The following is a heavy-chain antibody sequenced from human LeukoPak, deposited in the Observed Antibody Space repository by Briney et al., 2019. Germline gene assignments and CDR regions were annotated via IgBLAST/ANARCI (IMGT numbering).Heavy chain of an antibody. D-gene: IGHD1-26*01. Sequence: SETLSLTCTISGGSISSSSYYWDWIRQPPGKGLEWIGSVYYSGSTYYNPALKSRVTISVDTSKNQFSLNLSSVTAADTAMYYCTRPAPGGSNHYYGLDVWGQGTTVTVSS. CDR1: GGSISSSSYY. CDR3: TRPAPGGSNHYYGLDV. V-gene: IGHV4-39*01. CDR2: VYYSGST. J-gene: IGHJ6*02.